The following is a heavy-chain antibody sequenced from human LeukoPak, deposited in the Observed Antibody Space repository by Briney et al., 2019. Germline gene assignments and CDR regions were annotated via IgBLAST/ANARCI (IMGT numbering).Heavy chain of an antibody. CDR3: AKDLGRDGYEIFDY. D-gene: IGHD5-24*01. Sequence: GGSLRLSCAASGFTFSTYAMSWVRQDPGRGLEWVPTISVRGDSTYYADSVKGQFTVSRDNSKSTLYLQMNSLRVEDTAVYYCAKDLGRDGYEIFDYWGQGTLVTVSS. J-gene: IGHJ4*02. CDR1: GFTFSTYA. CDR2: ISVRGDST. V-gene: IGHV3-23*01.